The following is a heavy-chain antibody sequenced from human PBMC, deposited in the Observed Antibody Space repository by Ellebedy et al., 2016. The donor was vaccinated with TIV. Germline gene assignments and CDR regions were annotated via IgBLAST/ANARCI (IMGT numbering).Heavy chain of an antibody. Sequence: SETLSLTCIVSGGSVSSRSYYWTWMRQSPGRGLEWIGYIYYSGTTDYNPSLESRVSISVDTSRNQFSLKLSSVTAADTAVYYCARMGDLYYYDSSGYLGYGWFDPWGQGTLVTVSS. D-gene: IGHD3-22*01. CDR1: GGSVSSRSYY. CDR2: IYYSGTT. CDR3: ARMGDLYYYDSSGYLGYGWFDP. J-gene: IGHJ5*02. V-gene: IGHV4-61*01.